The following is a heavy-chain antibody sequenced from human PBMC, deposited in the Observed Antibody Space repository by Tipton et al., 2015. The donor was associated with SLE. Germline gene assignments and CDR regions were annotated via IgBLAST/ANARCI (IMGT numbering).Heavy chain of an antibody. Sequence: PGLVKPSETLSLTCAVSGYSISSGYYWGWIRQPPGKGLEWIGSIYYSGSTYYNPSLKSRVTISVDTSKNQFSLKLSSVTAADTAVYYCARLGKATGYSSSWNAFDIWGQGTMVTVSS. D-gene: IGHD6-13*01. J-gene: IGHJ3*02. CDR1: GYSISSGYY. CDR2: IYYSGST. V-gene: IGHV4-38-2*01. CDR3: ARLGKATGYSSSWNAFDI.